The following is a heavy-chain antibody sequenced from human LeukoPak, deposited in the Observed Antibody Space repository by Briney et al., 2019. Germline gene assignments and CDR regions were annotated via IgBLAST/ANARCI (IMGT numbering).Heavy chain of an antibody. CDR3: ARGRGGSYDPCFDY. CDR2: IYYSGST. V-gene: IGHV4-31*03. CDR1: GGSISSGGYY. J-gene: IGHJ4*02. D-gene: IGHD1-26*01. Sequence: SETLSLTCTVSGGSISSGGYYWSWIRQHPGKGLEWIGYIYYSGSTNYNPSLKSRVTISVDTSKNQFSLKLSSVTAADTAVYYCARGRGGSYDPCFDYWGQGTLVTVSS.